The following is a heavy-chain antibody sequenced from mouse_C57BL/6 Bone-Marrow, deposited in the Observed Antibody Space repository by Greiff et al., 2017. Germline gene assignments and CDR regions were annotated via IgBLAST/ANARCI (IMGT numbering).Heavy chain of an antibody. Sequence: EVQLVESGGGLVQPKGSLKLSCAASGFTFHTYAMHWVRQAPGKGLEWVARIRSKSSNYATYYADSVKDRFTISRDDSQSMLYLQMNNLKTEDTAMYYCVRDKEAQATAWFAYWGQGTLVTVSA. J-gene: IGHJ3*01. CDR1: GFTFHTYA. V-gene: IGHV10-3*01. D-gene: IGHD3-2*02. CDR3: VRDKEAQATAWFAY. CDR2: IRSKSSNYAT.